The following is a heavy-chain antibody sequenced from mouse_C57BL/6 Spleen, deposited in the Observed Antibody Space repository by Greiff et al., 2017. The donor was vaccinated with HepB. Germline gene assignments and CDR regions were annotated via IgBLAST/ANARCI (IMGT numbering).Heavy chain of an antibody. CDR3: ARGGDY. Sequence: QVQLQQPGAELVMPGASVKLSCKASGYTFTSYWMHWVKQRPGQGLEWIGEIDPSDSYTNYNQKFKGKSTLTVDKSSSTAYMQLSSPTSEDSAVYYCARGGDYWGQGTSVTVSS. V-gene: IGHV1-69*01. CDR2: IDPSDSYT. J-gene: IGHJ4*01. CDR1: GYTFTSYW.